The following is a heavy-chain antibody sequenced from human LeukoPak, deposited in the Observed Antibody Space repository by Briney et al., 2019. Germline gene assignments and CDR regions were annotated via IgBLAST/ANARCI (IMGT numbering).Heavy chain of an antibody. Sequence: QPGGSLRLSCSASGFTFNSYPVHWVRQAPGKGLEYVSGISRNGGSTYYADSVKGRFTISRDNSKNTLYLQMNSLRAEDTAVYYCARVSILYGGFDYWSQGTLVTVSS. CDR1: GFTFNSYP. CDR3: ARVSILYGGFDY. D-gene: IGHD4-23*01. CDR2: ISRNGGST. J-gene: IGHJ4*02. V-gene: IGHV3-64*04.